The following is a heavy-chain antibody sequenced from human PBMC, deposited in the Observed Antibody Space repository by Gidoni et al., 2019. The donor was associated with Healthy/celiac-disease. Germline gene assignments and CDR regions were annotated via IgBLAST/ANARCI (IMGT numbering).Heavy chain of an antibody. V-gene: IGHV4-34*01. D-gene: IGHD2-15*01. CDR3: ARVMYGGNDY. Sequence: QVPLQQWGAGLLKPSETLSLTCAVYGGSFSGYYWSWIRQPPGKGLEWIGEINHSGSTNYNPSLKSRVTISVDTSKNQFSLKLSSVTAADTAVYYCARVMYGGNDYWGQGTLVTVSS. CDR1: GGSFSGYY. CDR2: INHSGST. J-gene: IGHJ4*02.